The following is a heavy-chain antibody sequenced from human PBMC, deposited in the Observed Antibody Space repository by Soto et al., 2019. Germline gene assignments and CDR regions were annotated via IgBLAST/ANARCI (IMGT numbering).Heavy chain of an antibody. D-gene: IGHD2-21*02. CDR2: VSWNSGSI. CDR1: GFIFDNHA. CDR3: ARDSCGGDCYSFDY. Sequence: SLILSCAASGFIFDNHAMHWVRQPPGKGLERGAGVSWNSGSIDYADSVKGRFTISRDNSKNSLYLQMKSLRAEDTALYYSARDSCGGDCYSFDYWGQGTTVTVSS. J-gene: IGHJ4*02. V-gene: IGHV3-9*01.